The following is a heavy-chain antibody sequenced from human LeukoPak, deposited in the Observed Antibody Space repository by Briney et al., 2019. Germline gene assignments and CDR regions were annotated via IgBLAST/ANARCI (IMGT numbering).Heavy chain of an antibody. CDR3: ARSLSHSSSDDY. CDR2: INPNSGGT. Sequence: GASVKVSFKASGYTFTGYYMHWVRQAPGQGLEWMGWINPNSGGTNYAQKFQGRVTMTRDTSISTAYMELSRLRSDDTAVYYCARSLSHSSSDDYWGQGTLVTVSS. J-gene: IGHJ4*02. D-gene: IGHD6-13*01. V-gene: IGHV1-2*02. CDR1: GYTFTGYY.